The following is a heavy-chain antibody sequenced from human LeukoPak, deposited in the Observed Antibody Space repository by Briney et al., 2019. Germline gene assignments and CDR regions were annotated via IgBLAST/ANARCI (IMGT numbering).Heavy chain of an antibody. V-gene: IGHV3-11*01. D-gene: IGHD2-8*01. CDR2: ISSSGSTI. J-gene: IGHJ4*02. Sequence: GGSLRLSCAASGFTSSDYYMSWIRQAPGKGLEWVSYISSSGSTIYYADSVKGRFTISRDNAKNSLYLQMNSLRAEDTAVYYCARTGCTNGVCYFTPVFDYWGQGTLVTVSS. CDR3: ARTGCTNGVCYFTPVFDY. CDR1: GFTSSDYY.